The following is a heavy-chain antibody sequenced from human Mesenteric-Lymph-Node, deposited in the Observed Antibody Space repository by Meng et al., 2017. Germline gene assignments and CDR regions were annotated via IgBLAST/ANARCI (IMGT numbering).Heavy chain of an antibody. CDR2: ISSSSSYI. CDR1: GFTFSSYS. Sequence: EAHLVESGVGLVKPGGPLRTSCAASGFTFSSYSMNWVRQAPGKGLEWVSSISSSSSYIYYADSVKGRFTISRDNAKNSLYLQMNSLRAEDTAVYYCARDQTAMASFDYWGQGTLVTVSS. D-gene: IGHD5-18*01. V-gene: IGHV3-21*01. CDR3: ARDQTAMASFDY. J-gene: IGHJ4*02.